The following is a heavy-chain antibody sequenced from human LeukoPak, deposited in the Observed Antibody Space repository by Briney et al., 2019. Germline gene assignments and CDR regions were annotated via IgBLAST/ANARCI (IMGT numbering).Heavy chain of an antibody. J-gene: IGHJ6*04. CDR2: INPNSGGT. V-gene: IGHV1-2*04. CDR3: ARSMVRGVVPYYGMDV. D-gene: IGHD3-10*01. Sequence: ASVKVSCKASGYTFTGYYMHWVRQAPGQGLEWTGWINPNSGGTNYAQKFQGWVTMTRDTSISTAYMELSRLRSDDTAVYYCARSMVRGVVPYYGMDVWGKGTTVTVSS. CDR1: GYTFTGYY.